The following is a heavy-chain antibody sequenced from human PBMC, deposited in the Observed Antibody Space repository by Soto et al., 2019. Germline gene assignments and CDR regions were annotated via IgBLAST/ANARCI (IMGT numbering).Heavy chain of an antibody. CDR1: GGSISSGGYY. CDR2: IYYSGST. Sequence: PSETLSLTCTVSGGSISSGGYYWSWIRQHPGKGLEWIGYIYYSGSTYYNPSLKSRVTISVDTSKNQFSLKLSSVTAADTAVYYCARKAARNHYFDYRGQRTPVTGSS. V-gene: IGHV4-31*03. D-gene: IGHD6-6*01. J-gene: IGHJ4*02. CDR3: ARKAARNHYFDY.